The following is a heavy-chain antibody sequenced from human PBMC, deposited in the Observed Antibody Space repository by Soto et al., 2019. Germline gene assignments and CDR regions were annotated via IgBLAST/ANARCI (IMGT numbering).Heavy chain of an antibody. Sequence: GASVKVSCKASGGTFSSYAISWVRQAPGQGLEWMGGIIPIFGTANYAQKFQGRVTITADESTSTAYMELSSLRSEDTAVYYCARPSGGVQLSRYGMDVWGQGTTVTVSS. CDR3: ARPSGGVQLSRYGMDV. CDR1: GGTFSSYA. J-gene: IGHJ6*02. CDR2: IIPIFGTA. D-gene: IGHD5-18*01. V-gene: IGHV1-69*13.